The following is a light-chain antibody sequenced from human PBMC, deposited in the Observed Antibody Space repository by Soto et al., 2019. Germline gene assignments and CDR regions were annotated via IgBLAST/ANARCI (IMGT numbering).Light chain of an antibody. CDR1: SSDVGGYTY. V-gene: IGLV2-14*01. J-gene: IGLJ1*01. CDR2: DVS. CDR3: SSYTDSTTLTYV. Sequence: QSALTQPASVSGSPGQSITISCTGTSSDVGGYTYVSWFQQHPGKAPKLMIYDVSSRPSGVSNRFSGSESGNTASLTISGLQADDEADYYCSSYTDSTTLTYVFGTGTKVTVL.